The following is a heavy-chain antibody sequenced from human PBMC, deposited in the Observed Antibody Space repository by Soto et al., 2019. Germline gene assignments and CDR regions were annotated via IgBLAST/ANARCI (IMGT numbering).Heavy chain of an antibody. Sequence: GGSLRLSCAASGFTFSSYAMSWVRQAPGKGLEWVSAISGSGGSTYYADSVKGRFTISRDNSKNTLYLQMNSLRAEDTAVYYCAKDLYYYDSSGYSEWFDPWGQGTLVTVSS. CDR1: GFTFSSYA. D-gene: IGHD3-22*01. V-gene: IGHV3-23*01. J-gene: IGHJ5*02. CDR3: AKDLYYYDSSGYSEWFDP. CDR2: ISGSGGST.